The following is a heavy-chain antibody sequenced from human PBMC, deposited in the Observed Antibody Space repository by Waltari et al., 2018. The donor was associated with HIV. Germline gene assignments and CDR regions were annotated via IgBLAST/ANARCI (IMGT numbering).Heavy chain of an antibody. Sequence: QVQLQESGQGLVKPSETLSLTCTVSGGSISSFYWSWVRQPAGKGLEWIGRFYSSGNSNNNPSLKGPVTLSLDTSKNQFSLNLSSVTAADTAVYYCARANSSTSRYSAFDMWGQGTVVTVSS. CDR2: FYSSGNS. D-gene: IGHD2-2*02. J-gene: IGHJ3*02. CDR1: GGSISSFY. CDR3: ARANSSTSRYSAFDM. V-gene: IGHV4-4*07.